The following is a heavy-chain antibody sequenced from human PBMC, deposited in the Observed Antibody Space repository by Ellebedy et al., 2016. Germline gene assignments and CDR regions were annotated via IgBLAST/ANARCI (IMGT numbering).Heavy chain of an antibody. CDR1: GFTFSSYG. D-gene: IGHD3-10*01. V-gene: IGHV3-33*08. CDR2: IWYDGSNK. CDR3: ARGNPPLLWFGEDPPFDY. Sequence: GESLKISCAASGFTFSSYGMHWVRQAPGKGLEWVAVIWYDGSNKYYADSVKGRFTISRDNSKNTLYLQMNSLRAEDTAVYYCARGNPPLLWFGEDPPFDYWGQGTLVTVSS. J-gene: IGHJ4*02.